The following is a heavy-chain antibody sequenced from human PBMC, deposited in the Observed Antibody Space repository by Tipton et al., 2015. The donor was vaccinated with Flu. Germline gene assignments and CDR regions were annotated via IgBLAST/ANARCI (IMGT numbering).Heavy chain of an antibody. CDR3: AKGGITTYPLGGFDI. Sequence: SLRLSCAASGFTSGDYAMHWVRQAPGKGLEWVSGVSWSSGAIAYADSVKGRFTISRDNAKNSLYLQMNSLRAEDTALYYCAKGGITTYPLGGFDIWGQGTMVTVSA. J-gene: IGHJ3*02. CDR2: VSWSSGAI. V-gene: IGHV3-9*02. D-gene: IGHD1/OR15-1a*01. CDR1: GFTSGDYA.